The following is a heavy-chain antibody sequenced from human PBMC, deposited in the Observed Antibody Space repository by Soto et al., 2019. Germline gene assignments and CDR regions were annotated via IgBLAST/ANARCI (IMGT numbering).Heavy chain of an antibody. D-gene: IGHD3-22*01. CDR1: GFSFWKYA. J-gene: IGHJ4*02. CDR3: AKDHYYDGSGKTCDY. Sequence: EVQLLESGGGLVQPGGSLRLSCAASGFSFWKYAMSWVRQAPGKGLEWVSVISGSGGNTNYADSVKGRFAISRDNSKNTLYLQMNSLRAENTAIYYCAKDHYYDGSGKTCDYWGQGTLVTVSS. CDR2: ISGSGGNT. V-gene: IGHV3-23*01.